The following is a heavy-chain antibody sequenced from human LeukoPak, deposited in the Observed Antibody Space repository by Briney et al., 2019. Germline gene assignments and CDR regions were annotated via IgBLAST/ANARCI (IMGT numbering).Heavy chain of an antibody. D-gene: IGHD6-19*01. J-gene: IGHJ4*02. Sequence: SETLSLTCAVYGGSLSGYYWSWIRQPPGKGLEWIGEINHSGSTNYNPSLKSRVTISVDTSNNQFSLKLSSVTAADTAVYYCARGAAVAGIDYWGQGTLVTVSS. V-gene: IGHV4-34*01. CDR3: ARGAAVAGIDY. CDR2: INHSGST. CDR1: GGSLSGYY.